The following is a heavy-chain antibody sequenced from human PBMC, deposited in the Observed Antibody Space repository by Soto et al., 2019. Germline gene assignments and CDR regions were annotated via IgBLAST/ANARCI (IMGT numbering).Heavy chain of an antibody. CDR1: GGSISSGANY. J-gene: IGHJ6*02. Sequence: SETLSLTCAVSGGSISSGANYWSRIRQEQTRGLHWIGYTYSPGTTYYNMSLKSRVTISVDTSKNQFSLNRSSVTAADTALYYCARDMKFGNDGGYFYYGMDVWGQGTTVTVSS. CDR3: ARDMKFGNDGGYFYYGMDV. CDR2: TYSPGTT. D-gene: IGHD1-1*01. V-gene: IGHV4-31*11.